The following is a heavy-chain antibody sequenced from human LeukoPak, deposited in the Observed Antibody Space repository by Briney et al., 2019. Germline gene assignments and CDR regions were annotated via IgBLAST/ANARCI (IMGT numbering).Heavy chain of an antibody. J-gene: IGHJ3*02. CDR1: GFTVSSNY. Sequence: GGSLRLSCAASGFTVSSNYMSWVRQAPGKGLEWVSVIYSGGSTYYADSVKGRFTISRDNSKNTLYLQMNSLRAEDTAVYYCAYDSSGYSAFDIWGQGTMVTVSS. D-gene: IGHD3-22*01. CDR2: IYSGGST. CDR3: AYDSSGYSAFDI. V-gene: IGHV3-53*01.